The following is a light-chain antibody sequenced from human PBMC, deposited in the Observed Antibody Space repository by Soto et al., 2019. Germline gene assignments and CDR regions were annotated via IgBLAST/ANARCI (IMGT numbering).Light chain of an antibody. CDR1: QSISSW. Sequence: DIQMTQSPSTLSASVGDRVTITCRASQSISSWLAWYQQKPGKAPKLLIYDSSSLESGVPSRFSGSGSGTEFTLTISSRQPDDFATYYCQQYNSYSPRTFGQGTKVEIK. CDR3: QQYNSYSPRT. J-gene: IGKJ1*01. CDR2: DSS. V-gene: IGKV1-5*01.